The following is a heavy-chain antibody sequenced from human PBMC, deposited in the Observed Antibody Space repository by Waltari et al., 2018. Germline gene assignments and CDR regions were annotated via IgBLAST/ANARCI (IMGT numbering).Heavy chain of an antibody. J-gene: IGHJ6*02. D-gene: IGHD6-19*01. V-gene: IGHV1-8*03. CDR3: ARGVAVANYYYYGMDV. CDR1: GYTFTSYD. CDR2: MNPNSGNT. Sequence: QVQLVQSGAEVKKPGASVKVSCTASGYTFTSYDINWVRQAPGQGLEWMGWMNPNSGNTGYAQKFQGRVTITRNTSISTAYMELSSLRSEDTAVYYCARGVAVANYYYYGMDVWGQGTTVTVSS.